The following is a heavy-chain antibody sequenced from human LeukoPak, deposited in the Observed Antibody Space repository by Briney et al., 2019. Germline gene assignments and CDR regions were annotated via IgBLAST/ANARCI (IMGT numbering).Heavy chain of an antibody. CDR1: GFTFSSYG. V-gene: IGHV3-30*02. D-gene: IGHD6-13*01. CDR3: AKVGHYSSSWDFDY. J-gene: IGHJ4*02. CDR2: IRYDGSNK. Sequence: GGSLRLSCAASGFTFSSYGMHWVRQAPGKGLDWVAFIRYDGSNKYYADSVKGRFTISRDNSKNTLYLQMNSLRAEDTAVYYCAKVGHYSSSWDFDYWGQGTLVTVSS.